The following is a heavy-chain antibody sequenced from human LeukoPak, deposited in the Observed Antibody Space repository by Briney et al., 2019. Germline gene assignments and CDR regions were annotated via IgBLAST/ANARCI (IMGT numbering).Heavy chain of an antibody. CDR1: GFTFRTYG. Sequence: PGGSLRLSCAASGFTFRTYGMSWVRQAPGKGLEWVANIKKDGSEKYYVDSVKGRFTISRDNAKSSLYLEMHSLRVEDTAVYYCARAWTDYWSLIRFFDLWGRGTLVTVSS. V-gene: IGHV3-7*01. CDR3: ARAWTDYWSLIRFFDL. CDR2: IKKDGSEK. D-gene: IGHD1-1*01. J-gene: IGHJ2*01.